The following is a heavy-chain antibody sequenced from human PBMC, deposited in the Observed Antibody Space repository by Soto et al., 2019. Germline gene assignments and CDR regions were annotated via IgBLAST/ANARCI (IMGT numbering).Heavy chain of an antibody. CDR3: AGDESVQQCLTY. CDR1: GFTVSGNY. D-gene: IGHD6-19*01. J-gene: IGHJ4*02. CDR2: IYRDGRT. Sequence: GGSLRLSCAASGFTVSGNYMTWVRQAPGKGPEWVSAIYRDGRTYYADSVKGRFIISRDNSKNTLYLQMNSLRAEDTAIYYCAGDESVQQCLTYWGQGTQVTVSS. V-gene: IGHV3-53*01.